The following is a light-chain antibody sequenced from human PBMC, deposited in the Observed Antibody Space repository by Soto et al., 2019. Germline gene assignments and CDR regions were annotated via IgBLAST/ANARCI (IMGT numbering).Light chain of an antibody. Sequence: IQLTQSPSSLPVSVGDRVTITCRASQGISSALAWYQQKPGKAPKLLIYDASSLESGVPSRFSGSGSGTDFTLTISSLQPEDFATYYCQQFHNYPPITFGQGTRLEIK. V-gene: IGKV1D-13*01. J-gene: IGKJ5*01. CDR1: QGISSA. CDR3: QQFHNYPPIT. CDR2: DAS.